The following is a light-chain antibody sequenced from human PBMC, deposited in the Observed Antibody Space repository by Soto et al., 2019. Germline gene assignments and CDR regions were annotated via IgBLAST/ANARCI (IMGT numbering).Light chain of an antibody. CDR1: SSNIGSNT. V-gene: IGLV1-44*01. CDR2: GNN. Sequence: QSVLTQPPSASGTPGQRVTISCSGSSSNIGSNTVNWYHQLPGTAPKLLIYGNNPRPSGVPDRFSGSKSGTSASLAISGLQSEDEADYYCAAWDVSLDGWVFGGGTKLTVL. CDR3: AAWDVSLDGWV. J-gene: IGLJ3*02.